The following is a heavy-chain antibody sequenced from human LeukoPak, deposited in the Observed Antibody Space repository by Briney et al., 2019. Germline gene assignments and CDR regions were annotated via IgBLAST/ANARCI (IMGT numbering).Heavy chain of an antibody. CDR2: INPNSGGT. J-gene: IGHJ4*02. Sequence: ASVKVSCKASGYTFTGYYMHWVRQAPGQGREWMGWINPNSGGTNYAQKFQGRVTMTRDTSISTAYMELSRLRSDDTAVYYCARLKPWELRSAYGYWGQGTLVTVSS. CDR3: ARLKPWELRSAYGY. V-gene: IGHV1-2*02. D-gene: IGHD1-26*01. CDR1: GYTFTGYY.